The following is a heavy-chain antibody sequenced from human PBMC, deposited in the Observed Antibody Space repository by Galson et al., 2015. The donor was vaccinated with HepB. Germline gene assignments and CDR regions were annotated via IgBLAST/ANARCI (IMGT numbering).Heavy chain of an antibody. CDR2: LYRGGST. D-gene: IGHD6-19*01. CDR3: AREASSGYYYFDY. J-gene: IGHJ4*02. CDR1: GFTVSSNY. Sequence: SLRLSCAASGFTVSSNYMTWVRQAPGKGLEWVSTLYRGGSTYYADSVKGRFTISRDNSKNALFLQMNSLRAEDTAVYYCAREASSGYYYFDYWGQGVLVTVSS. V-gene: IGHV3-66*01.